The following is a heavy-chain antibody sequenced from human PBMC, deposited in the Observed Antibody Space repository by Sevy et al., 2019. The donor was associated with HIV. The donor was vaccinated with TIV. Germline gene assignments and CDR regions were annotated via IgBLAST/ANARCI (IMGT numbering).Heavy chain of an antibody. CDR1: GFTFSSYA. J-gene: IGHJ5*02. D-gene: IGHD3-10*01. CDR2: ISYDGSNK. V-gene: IGHV3-30*04. CDR3: ARGYGSGSWWFDP. Sequence: GGSLRLSCAASGFTFSSYAMHWVRQAPGKGLKWVAVISYDGSNKYYADSVKGRFTISRDNSKNTLYLQMNSLRAEDTAVYYCARGYGSGSWWFDPWGQRTLVTVSS.